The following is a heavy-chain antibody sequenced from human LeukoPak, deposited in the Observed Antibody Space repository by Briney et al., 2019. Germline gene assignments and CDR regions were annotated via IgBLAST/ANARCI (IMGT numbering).Heavy chain of an antibody. CDR1: GFTFSSYE. V-gene: IGHV3-48*03. D-gene: IGHD1-26*01. CDR2: ISSSGSTI. J-gene: IGHJ4*02. CDR3: ARGDSGSYLDFVS. Sequence: PGESLRLSCAASGFTFSSYEMNWVRQAPGKGLEWVSYISSSGSTIYYADSVKGRFTISRDNAKNSLYLQMNSLRAEDTAVYYCARGDSGSYLDFVSWGQGTLVTVSS.